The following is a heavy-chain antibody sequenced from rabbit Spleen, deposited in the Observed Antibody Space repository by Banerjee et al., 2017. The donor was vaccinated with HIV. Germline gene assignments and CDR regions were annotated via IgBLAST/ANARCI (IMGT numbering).Heavy chain of an antibody. V-gene: IGHV1S45*01. Sequence: QEQLVESGGGLVQPGGSLKLSCKASGFDVSSYGVSWVRQAPGKGPEWIACIYLGSSGSTNYASLAKGRFTISKPSSTTVTLQMSSLTVADTAAYFCGRSSNAGYAGYGYGSNLWGPGTLVTVS. D-gene: IGHD7-1*01. J-gene: IGHJ4*01. CDR1: GFDVSSYG. CDR2: IYLGSSGST. CDR3: GRSSNAGYAGYGYGSNL.